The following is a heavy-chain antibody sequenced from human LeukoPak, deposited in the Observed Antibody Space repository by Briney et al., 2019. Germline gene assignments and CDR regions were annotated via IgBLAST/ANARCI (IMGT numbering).Heavy chain of an antibody. CDR3: YVDTAMVIGY. Sequence: SVKVSCKASGGTFSSYAISWVRQAPGQGLEWMGGIIPIFGTANYAQKFQGRVTITADESTSTAYMELSSLRSEDTAVYYCYVDTAMVIGYWGQGTLATVSS. CDR1: GGTFSSYA. D-gene: IGHD5-18*01. J-gene: IGHJ4*02. CDR2: IIPIFGTA. V-gene: IGHV1-69*13.